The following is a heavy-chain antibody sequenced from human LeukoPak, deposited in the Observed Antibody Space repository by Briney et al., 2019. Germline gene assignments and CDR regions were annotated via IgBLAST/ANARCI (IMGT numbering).Heavy chain of an antibody. J-gene: IGHJ6*02. Sequence: ASVKVSCKASGYTFTSYDINWVRQATGQGLEWMGWMNPNSGNTGYAQKFQGRVTMTRNTSISTAYMELSSLRSEDTAVYYCARAPRQRGYYYYYGMDVWGQGTTVTVSS. CDR1: GYTFTSYD. V-gene: IGHV1-8*01. CDR2: MNPNSGNT. CDR3: ARAPRQRGYYYYYGMDV.